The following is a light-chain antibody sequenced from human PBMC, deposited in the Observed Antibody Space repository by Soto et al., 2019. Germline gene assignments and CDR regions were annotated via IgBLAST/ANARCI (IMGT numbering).Light chain of an antibody. CDR1: QGISNY. J-gene: IGKJ1*01. Sequence: DIQMTQSPSSLSASIGDIVTITCRASQGISNYLAWYHQKPGKVPTLLIYAASTLQSGVPSRFSGSGSATDFTLTISSLQPEDAATSSCQKYDTVPWTFGQGTKVEIK. V-gene: IGKV1-27*01. CDR2: AAS. CDR3: QKYDTVPWT.